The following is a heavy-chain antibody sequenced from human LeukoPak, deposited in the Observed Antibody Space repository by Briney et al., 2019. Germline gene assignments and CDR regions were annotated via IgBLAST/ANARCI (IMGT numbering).Heavy chain of an antibody. CDR3: ARIPNCGGGSCYVVYFDY. D-gene: IGHD2-15*01. Sequence: ASVKVSCKASGYTFTGYYMHWVRQAPGQGLEWMGWINPNSGGTNYAQKFQGGVTMTRDTSISTAYMELSRLRSDDTAVYYCARIPNCGGGSCYVVYFDYWGQGTLVTVSS. CDR2: INPNSGGT. V-gene: IGHV1-2*02. J-gene: IGHJ4*02. CDR1: GYTFTGYY.